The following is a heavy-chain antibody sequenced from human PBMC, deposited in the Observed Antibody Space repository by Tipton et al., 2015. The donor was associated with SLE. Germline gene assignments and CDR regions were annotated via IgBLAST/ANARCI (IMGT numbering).Heavy chain of an antibody. CDR1: GGTFSSYA. D-gene: IGHD6-13*01. CDR2: IIPILGIA. Sequence: QVQLVQSGAEVKKPGSSVKVSCKASGGTFSSYAISWVRQAPGQGLEWMGRIIPILGIANYAQKFQGRVTITADKSTSTAYMELSSLRSEDTAVYYCARGGGAAAGTFSFDYWGQGTLVTVSS. J-gene: IGHJ4*02. V-gene: IGHV1-69*09. CDR3: ARGGGAAAGTFSFDY.